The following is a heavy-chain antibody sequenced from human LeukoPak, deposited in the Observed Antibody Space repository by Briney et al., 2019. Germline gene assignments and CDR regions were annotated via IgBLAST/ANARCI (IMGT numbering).Heavy chain of an antibody. CDR2: ISYDGSNK. D-gene: IGHD2/OR15-2a*01. J-gene: IGHJ3*02. CDR1: GFTFSSYG. Sequence: GGSLRLSCAASGFTFSSYGMHWVRQAPGKGLEWVAVISYDGSNKYYADSVKGRFTISRDNSKNTLYLQMNSLRAEDTAVYYCARAPGGSNRADAFDIWGQGTMVTVSS. CDR3: ARAPGGSNRADAFDI. V-gene: IGHV3-30*03.